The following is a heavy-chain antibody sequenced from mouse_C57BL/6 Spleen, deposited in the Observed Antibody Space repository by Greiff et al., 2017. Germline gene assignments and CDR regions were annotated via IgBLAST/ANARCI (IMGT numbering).Heavy chain of an antibody. CDR1: GFTFSDYG. CDR3: ARDYDYDYYAMDY. CDR2: ISSGSSTI. J-gene: IGHJ4*01. D-gene: IGHD2-4*01. Sequence: EVQLVESGGGLVKPGGSLKLSCAASGFTFSDYGMHWVRQAPGKGLEWVAYISSGSSTIYYADTVKGRFTISRDNAKNTLFLQMTSLRSADTAMYYCARDYDYDYYAMDYWGQGTSVTVSS. V-gene: IGHV5-17*01.